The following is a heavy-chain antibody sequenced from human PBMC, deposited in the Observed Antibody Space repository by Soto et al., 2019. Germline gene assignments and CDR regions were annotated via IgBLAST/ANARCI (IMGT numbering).Heavy chain of an antibody. CDR2: IIPVFGTA. CDR3: ARKLELRGSYYYYYDMDV. CDR1: GGLFSSYA. J-gene: IGHJ6*02. Sequence: SVKVSCKDSGGLFSSYAISWVRQAPGQGLEWMGGIIPVFGTAYYAQKFQGRVTITADESTNTAYMELSRLRSDDTAVYYRARKLELRGSYYYYYDMDVWGQGTTVTVSS. D-gene: IGHD1-7*01. V-gene: IGHV1-69*13.